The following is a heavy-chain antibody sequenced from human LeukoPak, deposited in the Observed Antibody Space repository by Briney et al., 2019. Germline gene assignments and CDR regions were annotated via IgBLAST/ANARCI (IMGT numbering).Heavy chain of an antibody. CDR3: ARHGRRWLQLRDAFDI. CDR2: IYYSGST. J-gene: IGHJ3*02. D-gene: IGHD5-24*01. CDR1: GGSISSSSYY. Sequence: SETLSLTCTVSGGSISSSSYYWGWIRQLPGKVLEWIGSIYYSGSTYYNPSLKSRVTISVDTSKNQFSLKLSSVTAADTAVYYCARHGRRWLQLRDAFDIWGQGTMVTVSS. V-gene: IGHV4-39*01.